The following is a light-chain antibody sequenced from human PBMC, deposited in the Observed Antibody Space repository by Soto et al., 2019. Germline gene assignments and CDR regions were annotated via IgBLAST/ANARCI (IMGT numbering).Light chain of an antibody. CDR1: QGITNS. V-gene: IGKV1-27*01. Sequence: DIQMTQSPSSLSASVGDRVTITCRASQGITNSLAWYQQKPGKGPTLLIYAASTLQSGVPSRFSGSGSGTDFTLTISSLQPEDVATYYCQKYKSAPYTFGPGIKVDIK. CDR2: AAS. J-gene: IGKJ3*01. CDR3: QKYKSAPYT.